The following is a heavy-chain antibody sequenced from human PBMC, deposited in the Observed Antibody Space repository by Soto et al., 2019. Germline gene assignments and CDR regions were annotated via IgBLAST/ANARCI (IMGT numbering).Heavy chain of an antibody. V-gene: IGHV2-5*02. CDR1: GFSLSTSGVG. CDR2: LYWDDSK. J-gene: IGHJ4*02. D-gene: IGHD3-9*01. Sequence: QITLKESGHTLVRPTQTLTLTCAFSGFSLSTSGVGVGWIRQPPGKALEWLAVLYWDDSKHYSPSLRSRLTITKDTSKNQVVLTMTNMDPMDTGTYYCAHKGLEDWLLDYLVQGTLVCVSS. CDR3: AHKGLEDWLLDY.